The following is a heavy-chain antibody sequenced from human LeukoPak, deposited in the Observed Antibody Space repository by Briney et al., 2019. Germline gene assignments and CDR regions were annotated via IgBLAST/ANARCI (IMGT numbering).Heavy chain of an antibody. V-gene: IGHV7-4-1*02. CDR2: VNTNTGNP. Sequence: ASVKVSFKASGSAFTSYAMKWGRRAPGQGVEWRGWVNTNTGNPTYAQGFTGRFVFSLDTSVSTAYLQISSLKAEDTAVYYCARGSFRDSGWIYYYYGMDVWGQGTTVTVSS. J-gene: IGHJ6*02. CDR1: GSAFTSYA. D-gene: IGHD6-19*01. CDR3: ARGSFRDSGWIYYYYGMDV.